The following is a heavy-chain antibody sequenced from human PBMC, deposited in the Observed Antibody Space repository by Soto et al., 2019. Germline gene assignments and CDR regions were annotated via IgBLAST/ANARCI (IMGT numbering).Heavy chain of an antibody. CDR3: ARGSAFIGLDY. CDR1: GFTFRSYW. CDR2: VNSDGRST. Sequence: GGSLRLSCAASGFTFRSYWMHWVRQAPGEGLVWVSRVNSDGRSTTYADSVKGRFTISRDNTKDSLYLQMNSLRAEDTAIYYCARGSAFIGLDYWGQGTPVTVAS. J-gene: IGHJ4*02. V-gene: IGHV3-74*01. D-gene: IGHD1-26*01.